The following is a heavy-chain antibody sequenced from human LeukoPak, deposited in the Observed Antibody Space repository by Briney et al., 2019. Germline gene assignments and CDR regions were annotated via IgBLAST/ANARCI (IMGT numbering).Heavy chain of an antibody. CDR2: IDDDGTGT. CDR3: ARSASGYDS. CDR1: GFPFSGYW. V-gene: IGHV3-74*01. J-gene: IGHJ5*02. Sequence: GGSLRLSCAASGFPFSGYWMHWVRQAPGKGLVWVSRIDDDGTGTTYADSVKGRFTISRDNAKNTPYLQMNSLRVEDTAVYYCARSASGYDSWGQGTLVTVSS. D-gene: IGHD5-12*01.